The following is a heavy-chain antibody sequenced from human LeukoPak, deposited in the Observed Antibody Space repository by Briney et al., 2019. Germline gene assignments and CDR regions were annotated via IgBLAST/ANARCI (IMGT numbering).Heavy chain of an antibody. Sequence: PGGSLRLSCGASGFYFSGYSMNWVRQAPGKGLEWVSSINSGSTYMYYADSVKGRFTISRDNAKSSLHLQMDSLRAEDTAVYFCARVEATTGRNYHYYYMDVWGKGTTVIVSS. CDR3: ARVEATTGRNYHYYYMDV. CDR1: GFYFSGYS. J-gene: IGHJ6*03. V-gene: IGHV3-21*01. CDR2: INSGSTYM. D-gene: IGHD1-1*01.